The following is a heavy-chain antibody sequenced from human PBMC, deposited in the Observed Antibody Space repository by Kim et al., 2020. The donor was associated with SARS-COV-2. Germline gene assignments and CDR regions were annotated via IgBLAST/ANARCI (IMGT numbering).Heavy chain of an antibody. D-gene: IGHD1-1*01. CDR1: GVDITNAW. CDR3: TTLTHWNTSAF. Sequence: GGSLRLSCTISGVDITNAWMSWVRQAPGKGLEWVGRIKGKSEAGATDYAAAVRGRFTISRDESKKTLYLQMNGLRSEDTALYYCTTLTHWNTSAF. V-gene: IGHV3-15*01. CDR2: IKGKSEAGAT. J-gene: IGHJ3*01.